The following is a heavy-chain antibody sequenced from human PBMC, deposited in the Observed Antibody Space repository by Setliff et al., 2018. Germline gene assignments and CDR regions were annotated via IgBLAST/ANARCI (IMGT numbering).Heavy chain of an antibody. CDR2: IYHDGNP. D-gene: IGHD6-19*01. CDR1: GVSINSLTW. CDR3: ARRREGAVGWVAGYYFDS. Sequence: SETLSLTCAVSGVSINSLTWWSWVRQPPGKGLEWIGEIYHDGNPIYNPSAVHYNPSLKSRVTISVDTSKNQFSLKVNSVTAADTAVYYCARRREGAVGWVAGYYFDSWGQGTLVTVSS. J-gene: IGHJ4*02. V-gene: IGHV4-4*02.